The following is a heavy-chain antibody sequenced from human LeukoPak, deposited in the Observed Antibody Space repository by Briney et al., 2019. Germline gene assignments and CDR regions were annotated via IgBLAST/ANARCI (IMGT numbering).Heavy chain of an antibody. V-gene: IGHV1-69*13. J-gene: IGHJ4*02. CDR1: GGTFSSYA. CDR2: IIPIFGTA. D-gene: IGHD2-21*02. Sequence: SVKVSCKASGGTFSSYAISWVRQAPGQGLEWMGGIIPIFGTANYAQKFQGRVTITADESTSTAYMELSSLRSEDTAVYYCASSPTYCGGDCYWDYWGQGTLVTVSS. CDR3: ASSPTYCGGDCYWDY.